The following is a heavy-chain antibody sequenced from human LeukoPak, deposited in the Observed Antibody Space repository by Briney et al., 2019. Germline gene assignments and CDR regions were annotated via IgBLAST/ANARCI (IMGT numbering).Heavy chain of an antibody. CDR1: GGSISSSSYY. D-gene: IGHD1-26*01. V-gene: IGHV4-39*07. CDR3: ARVGSYSAFDY. CDR2: IYYSGST. Sequence: PSETLSLTCTVSGGSISSSSYYWGWIRQPPGKGLEWIGSIYYSGSTYYNPSLKSRVTISVDTSKNQFSLKLSSVTAADTAVYYCARVGSYSAFDYWGQGTLVTVSS. J-gene: IGHJ4*02.